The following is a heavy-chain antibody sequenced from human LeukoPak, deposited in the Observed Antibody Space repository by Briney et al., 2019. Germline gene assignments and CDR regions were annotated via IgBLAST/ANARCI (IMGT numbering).Heavy chain of an antibody. CDR1: GFTFSDEY. CDR2: ISSSSSYT. V-gene: IGHV3-11*06. CDR3: ARTRGRGSGGHFDI. J-gene: IGHJ3*02. Sequence: PGGSLSLSCAATGFTFSDEYMSWIRQAPGKGLEWVSCISSSSSYTNYADSVKGRFTISRDNAKNSLSLQMNSLRAEDTAVYYCARTRGRGSGGHFDIWGQGTMVTVSS.